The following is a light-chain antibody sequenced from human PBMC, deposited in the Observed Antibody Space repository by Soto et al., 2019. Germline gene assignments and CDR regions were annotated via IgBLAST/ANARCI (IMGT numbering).Light chain of an antibody. CDR3: QQYYSTPLT. CDR2: WSS. V-gene: IGKV4-1*01. CDR1: QKVLYSSNNKYY. Sequence: DIVMTQSPDSLAVSLGERATINCKSSQKVLYSSNNKYYLAWYQQQPGQPPKLLIYWSSTRESGVPDRFSGSGYGTDFTLTISSLQAEDVAVYYCQQYYSTPLTFGGGTKVEIK. J-gene: IGKJ4*01.